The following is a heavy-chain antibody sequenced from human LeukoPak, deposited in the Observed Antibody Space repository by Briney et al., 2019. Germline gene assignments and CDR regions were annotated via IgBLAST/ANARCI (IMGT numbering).Heavy chain of an antibody. V-gene: IGHV3-7*01. CDR2: IKQDGSEK. D-gene: IGHD2-2*01. CDR1: GFTFSTDW. CDR3: ARVRCSSNTCFPDY. J-gene: IGHJ4*02. Sequence: PGGSLRLSCAASGFTFSTDWMSWVRQAPGKGLEWVANIKQDGSEKYYVDSVKGRFTISRDNAKNSLFLQMNSLRAEDTAEYYCARVRCSSNTCFPDYWGQGTLVTVSS.